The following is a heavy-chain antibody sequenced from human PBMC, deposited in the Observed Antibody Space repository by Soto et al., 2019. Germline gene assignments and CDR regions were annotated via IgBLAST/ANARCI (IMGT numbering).Heavy chain of an antibody. J-gene: IGHJ5*02. Sequence: GGSLRLSCAASGFTFSSYAMSWVRQAPGKGLEWVSAISGSGGSTYYADSVKGRFTISRDNSKNTLYLQMNSLRAEDTAVYYCAKDTYYDFWSGPTLNWFDPWGQGTLVTVSS. CDR1: GFTFSSYA. D-gene: IGHD3-3*01. CDR2: ISGSGGST. CDR3: AKDTYYDFWSGPTLNWFDP. V-gene: IGHV3-23*01.